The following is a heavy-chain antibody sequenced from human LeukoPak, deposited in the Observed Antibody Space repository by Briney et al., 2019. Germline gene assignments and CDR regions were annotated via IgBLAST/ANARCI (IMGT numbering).Heavy chain of an antibody. CDR3: ARALERYYYDSSGYYAHFDY. V-gene: IGHV4-30-4*01. CDR2: IYYSGST. D-gene: IGHD3-22*01. CDR1: GGSISSGDYY. Sequence: KPSQTLSLTCTVSGGSISSGDYYWSWIRQPPGKGLEWIGYIYYSGSTYYNPSLKSRVTISGDTSKNQFSLKLRSVTAADTAVYYCARALERYYYDSSGYYAHFDYWGQGTLVTVS. J-gene: IGHJ4*02.